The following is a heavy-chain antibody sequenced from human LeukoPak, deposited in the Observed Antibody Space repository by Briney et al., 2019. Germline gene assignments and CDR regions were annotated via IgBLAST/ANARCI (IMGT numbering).Heavy chain of an antibody. Sequence: SGGSLRLSCAASGFTVSSNYMSWVRQAPGKGLEWVSVIYSGGSTYYADSVKGRFTISRDNSKNTLYLQMNSLRAEDTAVYYCARTKSPHYGDYQGYFEYWGQGTLVTVSS. J-gene: IGHJ4*02. CDR2: IYSGGST. CDR1: GFTVSSNY. V-gene: IGHV3-53*01. CDR3: ARTKSPHYGDYQGYFEY. D-gene: IGHD4-17*01.